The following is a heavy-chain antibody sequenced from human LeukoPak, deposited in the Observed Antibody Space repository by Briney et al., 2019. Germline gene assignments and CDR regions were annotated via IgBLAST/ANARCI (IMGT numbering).Heavy chain of an antibody. CDR1: GVSFTNVW. D-gene: IGHD3-9*01. Sequence: GGSLRLSCAGPGVSFTNVWMSWVRQASGKGLEWVSLISGSGGSTYYADSVKGRFTISRDNSKNTLYLQMNSLRAEDTAVYYCAKDQKMHGDYWGQGTLVTVSS. J-gene: IGHJ4*02. V-gene: IGHV3-23*01. CDR3: AKDQKMHGDY. CDR2: ISGSGGST.